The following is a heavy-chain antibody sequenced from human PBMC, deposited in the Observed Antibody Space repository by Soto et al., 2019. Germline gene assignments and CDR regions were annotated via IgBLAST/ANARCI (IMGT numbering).Heavy chain of an antibody. Sequence: PGGSLRLSCAASGFTFSSYGMHWVRQAPGKGLEWVAVISYDGSNKYYADSVKGRFTISRDNSKNTLYLQMNSLRAEDTAVYYCAKADSGSVANFDYWGQGTLVTVSS. V-gene: IGHV3-30*18. CDR1: GFTFSSYG. CDR2: ISYDGSNK. CDR3: AKADSGSVANFDY. D-gene: IGHD6-13*01. J-gene: IGHJ4*02.